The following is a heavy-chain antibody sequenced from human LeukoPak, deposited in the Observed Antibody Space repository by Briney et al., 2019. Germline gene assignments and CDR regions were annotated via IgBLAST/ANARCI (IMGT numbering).Heavy chain of an antibody. CDR1: GFTFSSYA. CDR3: AKVTPTFGGVIDNFDY. Sequence: GGSLRLSCAASGFTFSSYAMSWVRQAPGKGLEWVSAISGSGGSTYYADSVKGRFTISRDNSKNTLFLQMNSLRAEDTAVYYCAKVTPTFGGVIDNFDYWGQGTLVTVSS. J-gene: IGHJ4*02. D-gene: IGHD3-16*02. V-gene: IGHV3-23*01. CDR2: ISGSGGST.